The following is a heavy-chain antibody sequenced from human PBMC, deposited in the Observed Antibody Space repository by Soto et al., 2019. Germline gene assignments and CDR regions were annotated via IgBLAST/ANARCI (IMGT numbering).Heavy chain of an antibody. J-gene: IGHJ4*02. CDR3: ARDIRDSGPYYFDY. CDR2: TSYDGSNK. Sequence: QVQLVESGGGVVQPGRSLRLSCAASGFTFSSFAMHWVRQAPGKGLEWVAVTSYDGSNKDYADPVKGRFTISRDNSKNTLYLQMNSLRAEDTAVYHCARDIRDSGPYYFDYWGQGTLVTVSS. CDR1: GFTFSSFA. V-gene: IGHV3-30-3*01. D-gene: IGHD1-26*01.